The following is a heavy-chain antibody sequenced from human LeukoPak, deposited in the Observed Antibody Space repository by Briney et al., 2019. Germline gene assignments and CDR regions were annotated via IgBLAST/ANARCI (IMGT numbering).Heavy chain of an antibody. CDR2: IWYDGSNK. D-gene: IGHD3-3*01. J-gene: IGHJ3*02. CDR1: GFTFPSYG. CDR3: AEDLVSDFCSGSDNDAFDI. Sequence: GGSLRLSCAASGFTFPSYGMHWVRQAPGKGLEWVAVIWYDGSNKYYADSVKGRFTISRDNSKNTLYLQMNSLRAEDTAVYYCAEDLVSDFCSGSDNDAFDIWGQATMVTVSS. V-gene: IGHV3-33*06.